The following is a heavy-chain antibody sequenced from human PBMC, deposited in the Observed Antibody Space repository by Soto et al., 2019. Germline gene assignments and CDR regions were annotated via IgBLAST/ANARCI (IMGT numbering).Heavy chain of an antibody. CDR2: INHSGST. D-gene: IGHD5-18*01. J-gene: IGHJ4*02. V-gene: IGHV4-34*01. CDR1: GGSFSGYY. CDR3: ARAPDTAMGPYYFDY. Sequence: PSETLSLTCAVYGGSFSGYYWSWIRQPPGKGLEWIGEINHSGSTNYNPSLKSRVTISVDTSKNQFSLKLSSVTAADTAVYYCARAPDTAMGPYYFDYWGQGTLVTVSS.